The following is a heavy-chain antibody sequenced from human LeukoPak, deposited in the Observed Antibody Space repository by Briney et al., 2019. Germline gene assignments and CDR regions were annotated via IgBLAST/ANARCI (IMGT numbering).Heavy chain of an antibody. Sequence: ATVKVFRKTSGYTLTRYGIRWVRQPPGQGREWMGCISAYNGNTNYEQKLQGRGTMTTDTSTSTAYMELSSLRSEDTAVYYCARALAGHYYDSSGYFSFDYWGQGTLVTVSS. CDR3: ARALAGHYYDSSGYFSFDY. V-gene: IGHV1-18*01. CDR2: ISAYNGNT. J-gene: IGHJ4*02. D-gene: IGHD3-22*01. CDR1: GYTLTRYG.